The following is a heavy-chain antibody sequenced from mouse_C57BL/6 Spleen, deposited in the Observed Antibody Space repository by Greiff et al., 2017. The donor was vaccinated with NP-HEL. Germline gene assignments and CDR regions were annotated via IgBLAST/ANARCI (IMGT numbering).Heavy chain of an antibody. D-gene: IGHD1-1*01. CDR2: INPSSGYT. J-gene: IGHJ3*01. Sequence: VKLQQSGAELARPGASVKMSCKASGYTFTSYTMHWVKQRPGQGLEWIGYINPSSGYTKYNQKFKDKATLTADKSSSTAYMQLSSLTSEDSAVYYCARSHYYGSSWFAYWGQGTLVTVSA. V-gene: IGHV1-4*01. CDR1: GYTFTSYT. CDR3: ARSHYYGSSWFAY.